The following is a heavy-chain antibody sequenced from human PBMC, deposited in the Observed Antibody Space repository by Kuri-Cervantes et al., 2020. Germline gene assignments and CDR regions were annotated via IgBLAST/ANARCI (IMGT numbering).Heavy chain of an antibody. Sequence: SETLSLTCTVSGGSISSYYWNWIRQPPGKGLEWIGYIYYSGSTNYNPSLKSRVSISVDTSKNQFSLKLSSVTAADTAVYYCARVNVWGSYRASPLGYWGQGTLVTVSS. CDR2: IYYSGST. CDR3: ARVNVWGSYRASPLGY. V-gene: IGHV4-59*12. D-gene: IGHD3-16*02. CDR1: GGSISSYY. J-gene: IGHJ4*02.